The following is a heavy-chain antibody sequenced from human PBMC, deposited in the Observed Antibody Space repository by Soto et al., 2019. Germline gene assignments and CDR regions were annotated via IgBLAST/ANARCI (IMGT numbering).Heavy chain of an antibody. CDR2: TYYRSKWYN. CDR1: GDSVSSNSAA. Sequence: PSQTLSLTCAISGDSVSSNSAAWNWIRQSPSRGLEWLGRTYYRSKWYNDYAVSVKSRITINPDTSKNQFSLQLNSVTPEDTAVYYCARASVESRQHSGYDYYYYYMDVWGKGTTVTVSS. J-gene: IGHJ6*03. D-gene: IGHD5-12*01. V-gene: IGHV6-1*01. CDR3: ARASVESRQHSGYDYYYYYMDV.